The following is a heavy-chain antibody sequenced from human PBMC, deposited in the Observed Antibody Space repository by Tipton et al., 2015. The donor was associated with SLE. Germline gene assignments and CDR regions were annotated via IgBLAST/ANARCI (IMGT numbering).Heavy chain of an antibody. J-gene: IGHJ4*02. V-gene: IGHV4-59*01. CDR1: GGSISSYY. CDR2: IYYSGST. Sequence: TLSLTCTVSGGSISSYYWSWIRQPPGKGLEWIGYIYYSGSTNYNPSLKSRVTISVDTSKNQFSLKLSSVTAADTAVYYCARGDYFDYWGQGTPVTVSS. CDR3: ARGDYFDY.